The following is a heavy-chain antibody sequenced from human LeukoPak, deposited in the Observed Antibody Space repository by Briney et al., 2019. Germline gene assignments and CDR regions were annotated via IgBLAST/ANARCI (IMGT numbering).Heavy chain of an antibody. Sequence: SETLSLTCTVSGGSIHSYWSWIRQPAGKGLEWIGRISGSGTITYNPALQSRLTISIDTSKNQFSLKLMSVTAADTAVYYCARDDSGSVSGSYYWSRGGVDYWGQGTLVTVSS. J-gene: IGHJ4*02. CDR3: ARDDSGSVSGSYYWSRGGVDY. CDR1: GGSIHSY. V-gene: IGHV4-4*07. D-gene: IGHD3-10*01. CDR2: ISGSGTI.